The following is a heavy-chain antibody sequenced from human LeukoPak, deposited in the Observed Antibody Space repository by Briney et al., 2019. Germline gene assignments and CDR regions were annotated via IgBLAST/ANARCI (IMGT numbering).Heavy chain of an antibody. CDR2: IYYSGST. J-gene: IGHJ4*02. CDR3: ARHGENDVEMATIDY. Sequence: PSETLSLTCTVSGGSISSSSYYRGWIRQPPGKGLEWIGSIYYSGSTYYNPSLKSRVTISVDTSKNQFSLKLSSVTAADTAVYYCARHGENDVEMATIDYWGQGTLVTVSS. V-gene: IGHV4-39*01. CDR1: GGSISSSSYY. D-gene: IGHD5-24*01.